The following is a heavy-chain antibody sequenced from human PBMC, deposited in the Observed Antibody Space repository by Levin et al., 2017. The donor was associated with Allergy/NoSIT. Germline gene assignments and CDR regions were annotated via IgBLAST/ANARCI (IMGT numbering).Heavy chain of an antibody. CDR1: GFTFSNYD. D-gene: IGHD5-12*01. CDR2: IRFDGDNK. Sequence: GGSLRLSCEASGFTFSNYDMFWVRQAPGKGLEWVSLIRFDGDNKYYADSVKGRFTISRDNSKNTLYLQMNSLRAEDTAVYYCASPQYSGYDQFDYWGQGTLVTVSS. V-gene: IGHV3-33*07. J-gene: IGHJ4*02. CDR3: ASPQYSGYDQFDY.